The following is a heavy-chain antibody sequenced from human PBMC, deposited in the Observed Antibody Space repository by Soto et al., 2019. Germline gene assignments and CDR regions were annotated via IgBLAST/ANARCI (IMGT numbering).Heavy chain of an antibody. CDR2: ISAYNGNT. J-gene: IGHJ6*04. CDR1: GYTFTSYG. Sequence: ASVKVSCKASGYTFTSYGISCVRQAPGQGLEWMGWISAYNGNTNYAQKLQGRVTMTTDTSTSTAYMELRSLRSDDTAVYYCARLGYCSSTSCPDVWGKGTTVTVSS. V-gene: IGHV1-18*01. D-gene: IGHD2-2*01. CDR3: ARLGYCSSTSCPDV.